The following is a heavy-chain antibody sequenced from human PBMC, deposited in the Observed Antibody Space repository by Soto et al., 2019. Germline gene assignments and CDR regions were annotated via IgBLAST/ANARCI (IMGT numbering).Heavy chain of an antibody. J-gene: IGHJ6*02. Sequence: QVQLEESGGGLVKPGGSLRLSCAASGFNFRDYYFNWIRRAPGKGLEWVSYISGSGSIIYYADSLKGRFTISRDNAKNSVYLQKNSLRDEDTAVYYCARDHDSSGKIHYDYGMDVWGQGTTVTVS. V-gene: IGHV3-11*01. D-gene: IGHD3-22*01. CDR3: ARDHDSSGKIHYDYGMDV. CDR2: ISGSGSII. CDR1: GFNFRDYY.